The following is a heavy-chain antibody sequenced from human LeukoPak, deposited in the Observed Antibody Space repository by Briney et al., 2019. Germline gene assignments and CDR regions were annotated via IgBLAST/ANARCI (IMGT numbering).Heavy chain of an antibody. CDR1: GYTFTGYY. CDR3: ARDRGTTLTTTMGFDP. V-gene: IGHV1-2*02. D-gene: IGHD4-11*01. Sequence: ASVKVSCKASGYTFTGYYMHWVRQAPGQGLEWMGWINPNSGGKNYAQKFQGRVTMTRDTSISTAYMELSRLRSDDTAVYYCARDRGTTLTTTMGFDPWGQGTLVAVSS. J-gene: IGHJ5*02. CDR2: INPNSGGK.